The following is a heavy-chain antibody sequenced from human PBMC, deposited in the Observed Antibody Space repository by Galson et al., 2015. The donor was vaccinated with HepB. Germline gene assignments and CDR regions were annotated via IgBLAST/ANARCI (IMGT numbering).Heavy chain of an antibody. J-gene: IGHJ4*02. CDR2: ISSSSSYI. CDR1: GFNFNIYT. V-gene: IGHV3-21*01. Sequence: SLRLSCAASGFNFNIYTMNWVRQAPGKGLEWVSSISSSSSYIYYADSVKGRFTISRDNAKNSLYLQMNSLRAEDTAVYYCARNTYYYDSSGYFWSGWGQGTLVTVSS. CDR3: ARNTYYYDSSGYFWSG. D-gene: IGHD3-22*01.